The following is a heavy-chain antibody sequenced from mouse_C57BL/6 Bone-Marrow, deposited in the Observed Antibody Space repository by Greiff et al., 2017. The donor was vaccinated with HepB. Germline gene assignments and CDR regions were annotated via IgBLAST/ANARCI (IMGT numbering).Heavy chain of an antibody. CDR1: GYTFASYW. J-gene: IGHJ4*01. CDR3: ARSGGNYAYYYAMDY. Sequence: VQLQQPGAELVKPGASVKLSCKASGYTFASYWMHWVKQRPGQGLEWIGMIHPNSGSTNYNEKFKSKATLTVDKSSSTAYMQLSSLTSEDYAVYYCARSGGNYAYYYAMDYWGQGTSVTVSS. V-gene: IGHV1-64*01. CDR2: IHPNSGST. D-gene: IGHD2-1*01.